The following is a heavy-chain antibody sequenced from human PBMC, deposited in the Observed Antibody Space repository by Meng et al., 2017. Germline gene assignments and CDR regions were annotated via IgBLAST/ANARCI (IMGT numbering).Heavy chain of an antibody. D-gene: IGHD3-16*01. CDR3: ARDRSMGGASDDY. CDR1: GFTFSSYA. J-gene: IGHJ4*02. Sequence: VWLVESGGGVVQPGRSLRLSCAASGFTFSSYAMHWVRQAPGKGLEWVAVISYDGSNKYYADSVKGRFTISRDNSKNTLYLQMNSLRAEDTAVYYCARDRSMGGASDDYWGQGTLVTVSS. V-gene: IGHV3-30*01. CDR2: ISYDGSNK.